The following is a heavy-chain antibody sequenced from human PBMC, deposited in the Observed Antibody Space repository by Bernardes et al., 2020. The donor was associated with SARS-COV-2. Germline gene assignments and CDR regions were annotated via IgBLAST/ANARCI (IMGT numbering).Heavy chain of an antibody. CDR2: ISSSSSYT. J-gene: IGHJ6*03. V-gene: IGHV3-11*05. D-gene: IGHD6-6*01. CDR1: GFTFSDYY. Sequence: GGSLRLSCAASGFTFSDYYMSWIRQAPGKGLEWVSYISSSSSYTNYADSVKGRFTISRDNAKNSLYLQMNSLRAEDTAVYYCARGAARLPITANFMDVWGKGTTVTVSS. CDR3: ARGAARLPITANFMDV.